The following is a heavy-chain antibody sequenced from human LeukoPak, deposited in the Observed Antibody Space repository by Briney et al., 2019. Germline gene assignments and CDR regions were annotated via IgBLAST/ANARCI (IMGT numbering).Heavy chain of an antibody. CDR3: ARDPSESHFDY. V-gene: IGHV1-18*01. Sequence: EASVKVSCKASGYTFTSYGISWVRQAPGQGLEWMGWISAYNAITNYAQKLQGRVTMTTDTSTSTAYMELRSLRSDDTAVYYCARDPSESHFDYWGQGTLVTVSS. CDR1: GYTFTSYG. J-gene: IGHJ4*02. CDR2: ISAYNAIT.